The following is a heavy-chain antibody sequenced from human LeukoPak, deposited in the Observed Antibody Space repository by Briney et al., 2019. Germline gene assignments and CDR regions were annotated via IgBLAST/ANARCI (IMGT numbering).Heavy chain of an antibody. V-gene: IGHV4-4*07. CDR2: IYTSGST. Sequence: PSETLSLTCTVSGGSISSYYWSWIRQPAGKGLEWIGRIYTSGSTNYNPSLKSQVTMSVDTSKNQFSLNLSSVTAADTAVYYCVRVGSSGSYYFDYWGQGTLVTVSS. CDR1: GGSISSYY. J-gene: IGHJ4*02. D-gene: IGHD6-19*01. CDR3: VRVGSSGSYYFDY.